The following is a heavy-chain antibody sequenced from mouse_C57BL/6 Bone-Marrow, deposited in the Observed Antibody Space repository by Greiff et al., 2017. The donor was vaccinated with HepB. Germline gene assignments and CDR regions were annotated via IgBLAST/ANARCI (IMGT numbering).Heavy chain of an antibody. Sequence: DKFIISRDNAKNTLYLQMSKVRSEDTALYYCARTEDGYLFAYWGQGTLVTVSA. CDR3: ARTEDGYLFAY. V-gene: IGHV4-1*01. D-gene: IGHD2-3*01. J-gene: IGHJ3*01.